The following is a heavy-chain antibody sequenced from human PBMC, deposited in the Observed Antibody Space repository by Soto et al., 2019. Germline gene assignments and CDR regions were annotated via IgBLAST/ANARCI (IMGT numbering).Heavy chain of an antibody. CDR2: ITGSGGST. V-gene: IGHV3-23*01. J-gene: IGHJ4*02. CDR1: GFTLSTYA. D-gene: IGHD6-19*01. CDR3: AKDQLIAVTGTYFDY. Sequence: GSLRLSCVASGFTLSTYAMSWVRQAPGKGLEWVSGITGSGGSTYYADSVKGRFTISRDNSKNTLYLQMNSLRTEDTAVYYCAKDQLIAVTGTYFDYWGQGTLVTVSS.